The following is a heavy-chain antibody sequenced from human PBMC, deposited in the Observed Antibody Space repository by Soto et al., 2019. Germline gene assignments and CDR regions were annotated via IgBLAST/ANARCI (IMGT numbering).Heavy chain of an antibody. CDR2: IYSGGST. J-gene: IGHJ4*02. CDR1: GFTVSSNY. V-gene: IGHV3-66*01. Sequence: EVQVVESGGGLVQPGGSLRLSCAASGFTVSSNYMSWVRQAPGKELEWVSVIYSGGSTNYADSVKGRFTISRDNSKNTLYLQMNSLRAEDTAVYYCARGYYGSGPLDYWGQGTLVTVSS. D-gene: IGHD3-10*01. CDR3: ARGYYGSGPLDY.